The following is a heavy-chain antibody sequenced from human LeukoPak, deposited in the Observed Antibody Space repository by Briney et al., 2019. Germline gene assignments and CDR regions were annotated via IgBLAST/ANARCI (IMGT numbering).Heavy chain of an antibody. CDR1: GYSISSGYY. J-gene: IGHJ4*02. CDR3: ARDNRRDGYKIFDY. V-gene: IGHV4-38-2*02. CDR2: VYFGGTT. Sequence: SETLSLTCAVSGYSISSGYYWGWIRQPPGKGLEWIGSVYFGGTTYYNPSLRSRVTMSLDTSKNQVSLTLNSVTAADPAVYYCARDNRRDGYKIFDYWGQGTLVTVSS. D-gene: IGHD5-24*01.